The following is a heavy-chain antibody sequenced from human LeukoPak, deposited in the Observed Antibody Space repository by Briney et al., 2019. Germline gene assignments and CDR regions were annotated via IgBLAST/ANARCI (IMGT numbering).Heavy chain of an antibody. CDR1: GYTFTSYG. J-gene: IGHJ3*02. D-gene: IGHD1-1*01. CDR2: ISAYNGNT. Sequence: GASVKVSCKASGYTFTSYGISWVRQAPGQGLEWMGWISAYNGNTNYAQKVQGRVTMTTDTSTSTAYMELRSLTSDDTAVYYCARDPRSRQPSYDAFDIWGQGTMVTVSS. V-gene: IGHV1-18*01. CDR3: ARDPRSRQPSYDAFDI.